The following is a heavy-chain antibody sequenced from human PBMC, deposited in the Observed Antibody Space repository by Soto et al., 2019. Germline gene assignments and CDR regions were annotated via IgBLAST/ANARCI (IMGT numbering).Heavy chain of an antibody. D-gene: IGHD3-9*01. CDR3: ARLGGSNYDILTGYTV. Sequence: SETLSLTCAVSGGSISSGGYSWSWIRQPPGKGLEWIGYIYYSGSTNYNPSLKSRVTISVDTSKNQFSLKLSSVTAADTAVYYCARLGGSNYDILTGYTVWGQGTLVTVSS. CDR2: IYYSGST. CDR1: GGSISSGGYS. V-gene: IGHV4-61*08. J-gene: IGHJ4*02.